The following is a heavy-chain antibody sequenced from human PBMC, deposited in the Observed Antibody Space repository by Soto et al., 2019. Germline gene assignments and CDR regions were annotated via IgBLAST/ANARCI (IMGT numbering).Heavy chain of an antibody. V-gene: IGHV3-48*01. CDR3: ARVSYSNYYHYYMDV. D-gene: IGHD4-4*01. CDR1: GFSFSSYS. J-gene: IGHJ6*03. Sequence: GGSLRLSCAASGFSFSSYSMNWVRQAPGKGLEWISYISTSSSTIYYADSVKGRFTISTDNAKNSLYLQMNSLRAEDTAVYYCARVSYSNYYHYYMDVWGKGTTVTVSS. CDR2: ISTSSSTI.